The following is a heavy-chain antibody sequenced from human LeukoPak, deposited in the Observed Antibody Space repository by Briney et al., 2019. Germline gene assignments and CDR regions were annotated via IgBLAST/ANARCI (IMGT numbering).Heavy chain of an antibody. V-gene: IGHV3-23*01. D-gene: IGHD4-17*01. Sequence: GGSLRLSCAASGFTLSIYAMSWVRQAPGKGREWVSAISGSGGSTYYADPVKGRFTISRDNSKNTLYLQMNSLRAEDTAVYYCAKIRYGDYGGYFDYWGQGTLVTVSS. CDR1: GFTLSIYA. J-gene: IGHJ4*02. CDR2: ISGSGGST. CDR3: AKIRYGDYGGYFDY.